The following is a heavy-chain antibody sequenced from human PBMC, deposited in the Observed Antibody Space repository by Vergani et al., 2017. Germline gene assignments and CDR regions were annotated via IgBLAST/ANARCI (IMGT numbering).Heavy chain of an antibody. Sequence: QVQLEESGPGLVKPSETLSLTCTVSGGSFNTYYWSWIRQSPGKGLEWIGYIYSTGSTNYNPSLNSRVTMSVDTSKNQFPLKLRSVTAADTAVYFCARVMYRDEASTGYRLEGMDIWGQGTTVTISS. D-gene: IGHD3-9*01. J-gene: IGHJ6*02. CDR3: ARVMYRDEASTGYRLEGMDI. CDR1: GGSFNTYY. V-gene: IGHV4-59*13. CDR2: IYSTGST.